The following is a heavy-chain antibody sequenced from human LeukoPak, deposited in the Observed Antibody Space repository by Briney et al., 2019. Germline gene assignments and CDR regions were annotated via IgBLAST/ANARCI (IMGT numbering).Heavy chain of an antibody. CDR2: INWNGGST. Sequence: GGPLRLSCAASGFTFDNYGMSWVRQASGKGLEWVSGINWNGGSTGYADSVKGRFTISRNNAKNSLYLQMSSLRAEDAALYYCARDDAFDIWGQGTMVTVSS. J-gene: IGHJ3*02. CDR3: ARDDAFDI. CDR1: GFTFDNYG. V-gene: IGHV3-20*04.